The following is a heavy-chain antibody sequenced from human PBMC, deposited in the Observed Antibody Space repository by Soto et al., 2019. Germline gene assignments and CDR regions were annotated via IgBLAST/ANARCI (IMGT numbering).Heavy chain of an antibody. CDR3: ARGPTTEEVDS. CDR1: GGSISSSSYF. V-gene: IGHV4-30-4*01. CDR2: IHNSGSP. Sequence: SETLSLTCTVFGGSISSSSYFWSWIRQSPGKGLEGIGHIHNSGSPYKNPSLKSRVTISADTSMNQFSLALTSVTAADTAMYYCARGPTTEEVDSGGQGILVTVSS. J-gene: IGHJ4*02.